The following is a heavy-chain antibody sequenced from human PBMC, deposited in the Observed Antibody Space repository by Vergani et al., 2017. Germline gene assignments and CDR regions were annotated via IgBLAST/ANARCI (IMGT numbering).Heavy chain of an antibody. CDR1: GGSISSGDYY. CDR3: ARLKKGTYYYDSSGYYYLDY. D-gene: IGHD3-22*01. V-gene: IGHV4-30-4*08. Sequence: QVQLQESGPGLVKPSQTLSLTCTVSGGSISSGDYYWSWIRQPPGKGLEWIGYIYYSGSTYYNPSLKSRVTVSVDTSKNQFSLKLSSVTAADTAVYYCARLKKGTYYYDSSGYYYLDYWGQGTLVTVSS. CDR2: IYYSGST. J-gene: IGHJ4*02.